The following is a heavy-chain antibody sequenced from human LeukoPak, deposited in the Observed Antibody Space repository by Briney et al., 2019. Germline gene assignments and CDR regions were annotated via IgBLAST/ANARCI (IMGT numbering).Heavy chain of an antibody. J-gene: IGHJ6*03. Sequence: GGSLRLSCAASGFTFSSYATSWVRQAPGKGLEWVSAISGSGGSTYYADSVKGRFTISRDNSKNTLYLQMNSLRAEDTAVYYCARDPSTVTTAENYYMDVWGKGTTVTVSS. CDR2: ISGSGGST. D-gene: IGHD4-17*01. CDR1: GFTFSSYA. CDR3: ARDPSTVTTAENYYMDV. V-gene: IGHV3-23*01.